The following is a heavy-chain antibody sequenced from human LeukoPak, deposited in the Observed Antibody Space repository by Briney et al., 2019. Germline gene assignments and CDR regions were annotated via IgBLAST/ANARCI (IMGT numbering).Heavy chain of an antibody. CDR3: ARARGFGYSYGYYFDY. J-gene: IGHJ4*02. V-gene: IGHV4-34*01. CDR2: INHSGST. CDR1: GGSFSGYY. D-gene: IGHD5-18*01. Sequence: SETLSLTCAVYGGSFSGYYWSWIRQPPGKGLEWIGEINHSGSTNYNPSLKSRVTISVDTSKNQFSLKLSSVTAADAAVYYCARARGFGYSYGYYFDYWGQGTLVTVSS.